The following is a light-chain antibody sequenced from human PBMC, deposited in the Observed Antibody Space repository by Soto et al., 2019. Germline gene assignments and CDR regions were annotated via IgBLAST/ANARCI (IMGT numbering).Light chain of an antibody. V-gene: IGKV1-27*01. CDR3: QKYNSAPLT. J-gene: IGKJ4*01. Sequence: DIQMTQSPSSLSASVGDRVTITCRASHGINNYLAWYQQRPGKVPKPLIYAASTLQSGVPSRFSGSGSGTDFTLTISSLQPEDVATYYCQKYNSAPLTFGGGTKVEIK. CDR2: AAS. CDR1: HGINNY.